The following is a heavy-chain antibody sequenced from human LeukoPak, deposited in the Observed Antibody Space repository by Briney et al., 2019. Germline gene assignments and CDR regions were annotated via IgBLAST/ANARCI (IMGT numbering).Heavy chain of an antibody. CDR1: GFTFSTYS. Sequence: GGSLRLSCAASGFTFSTYSMNWVRQAPGKGLEWVSYITRSSSTIYYADSVKGRFTISRDNAKNSLFLQMNSLRAEGTAVYYCARGTYGSGSYPVDYWGQGTLVTVSS. D-gene: IGHD3-10*01. CDR3: ARGTYGSGSYPVDY. J-gene: IGHJ4*02. CDR2: ITRSSSTI. V-gene: IGHV3-48*04.